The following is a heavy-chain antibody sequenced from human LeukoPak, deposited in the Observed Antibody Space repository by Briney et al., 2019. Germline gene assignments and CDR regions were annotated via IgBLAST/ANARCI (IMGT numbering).Heavy chain of an antibody. D-gene: IGHD3-22*01. CDR1: GGTFDRHS. Sequence: GASVEVSCKASGGTFDRHSLVRVRQAPGQGREWMGGINPMCGTATHAPKFQGRVTISTDGSTSTVNMELSSLRSEDTAVYYCARGVYYYDRSGNYGGGYYYMDVWGKGPTVTVSS. V-gene: IGHV1-69*05. CDR3: ARGVYYYDRSGNYGGGYYYMDV. J-gene: IGHJ6*03. CDR2: INPMCGTA.